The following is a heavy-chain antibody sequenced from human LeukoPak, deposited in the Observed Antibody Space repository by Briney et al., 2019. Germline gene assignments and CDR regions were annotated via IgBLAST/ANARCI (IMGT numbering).Heavy chain of an antibody. CDR2: IYSGGSR. V-gene: IGHV3-66*01. Sequence: GGSLRLSCAASGFTFSSYAMSWVRQAPGKGLEWVSVIYSGGSRYYADSVKGRFTISRDNSKNTLYLQMNSLRTVDTAVYYCATLAVAGAENAFDIWGQGTMVTVSS. D-gene: IGHD6-19*01. CDR3: ATLAVAGAENAFDI. J-gene: IGHJ3*02. CDR1: GFTFSSYA.